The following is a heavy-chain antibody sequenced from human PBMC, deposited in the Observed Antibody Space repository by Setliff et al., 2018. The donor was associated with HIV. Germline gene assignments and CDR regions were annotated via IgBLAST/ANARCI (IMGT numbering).Heavy chain of an antibody. J-gene: IGHJ4*02. CDR3: ARLYDYYGHRLDY. Sequence: GSLRLSCVASGFTFSSYAMHWVRQSPGKGLEWIGTMHHGGSIYYNPSLKSRVAIFIDTSKNQFSLRLSSVTAADTAVYYCARLYDYYGHRLDYWGQGAQVTVSS. V-gene: IGHV4-38-2*01. CDR2: MHHGGSI. D-gene: IGHD3-16*01. CDR1: GFTFSSYA.